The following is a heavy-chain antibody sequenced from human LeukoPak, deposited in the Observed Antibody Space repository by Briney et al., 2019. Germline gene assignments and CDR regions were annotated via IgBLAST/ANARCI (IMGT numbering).Heavy chain of an antibody. V-gene: IGHV4-61*02. CDR2: VYTSGST. J-gene: IGHJ6*03. Sequence: SETLSLTCTVSGGSISSGSYYWSWIRQPAGKGLEWIGRVYTSGSTNYNPSLKSRVTISVDTSQNQFSLKLSSVTAADTAVYYYARVGKEETAWDYYYYYMDVWGKGTTVTISS. D-gene: IGHD5-18*01. CDR1: GGSISSGSYY. CDR3: ARVGKEETAWDYYYYYMDV.